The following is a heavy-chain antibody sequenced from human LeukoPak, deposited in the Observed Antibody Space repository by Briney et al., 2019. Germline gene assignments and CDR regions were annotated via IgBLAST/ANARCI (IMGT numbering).Heavy chain of an antibody. V-gene: IGHV4-4*07. CDR3: ARGFGHP. D-gene: IGHD3-10*01. CDR2: VYTSGTT. J-gene: IGHJ5*02. Sequence: PSETLSLTCTVSGGSISGYCWSWFRQPAGKGLEWIGRVYTSGTTNYNPSLKSRVTMSIDTSKNQFSLKLTSVTAADTAVYYCARGFGHPWGQGTLVTVSS. CDR1: GGSISGYC.